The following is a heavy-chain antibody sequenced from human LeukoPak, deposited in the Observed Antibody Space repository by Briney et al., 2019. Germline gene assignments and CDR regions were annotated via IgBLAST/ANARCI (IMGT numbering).Heavy chain of an antibody. J-gene: IGHJ5*02. CDR1: GFTFSSYE. V-gene: IGHV3-48*03. CDR2: ISSSGSTI. Sequence: GGSLRLSCAASGFTFSSYEMNWVRQAPGKGLEWVSYISSSGSTIYYADSVKGRFTISRDNAKNSLYLQMNSLRAEDTAVYYCARGAYGSGSYGDNWFDPWGQGTLVTVSS. D-gene: IGHD3-10*01. CDR3: ARGAYGSGSYGDNWFDP.